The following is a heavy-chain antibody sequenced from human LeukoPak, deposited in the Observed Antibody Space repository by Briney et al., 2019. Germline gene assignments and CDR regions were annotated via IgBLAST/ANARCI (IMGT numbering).Heavy chain of an antibody. J-gene: IGHJ4*02. Sequence: PGGSLRLSCATSGFTFSDYAMHWVRQAPGMGLEWVAGISWNSGTKDYPDSVKGRFTISRDNAKNSLYLDMSSLRVEDTAVYYCARTIFGVRRPHYSDRWGQGILVTVSS. D-gene: IGHD3-3*01. V-gene: IGHV3-9*01. CDR3: ARTIFGVRRPHYSDR. CDR2: ISWNSGTK. CDR1: GFTFSDYA.